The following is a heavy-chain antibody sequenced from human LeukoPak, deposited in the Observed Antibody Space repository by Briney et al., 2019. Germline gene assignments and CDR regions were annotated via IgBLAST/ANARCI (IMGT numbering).Heavy chain of an antibody. J-gene: IGHJ4*02. V-gene: IGHV3-11*05. CDR1: GFTFSDYY. Sequence: PGGSLRLSCAASGFTFSDYYMSWIRQAPGKGLEWVSYISSSSSYTNYADSVKGRFTISRDNAKNSLYPQMNSLRAEDTAVYYCAREWGSTVTLDYWGQGTLVTVSS. D-gene: IGHD4-17*01. CDR3: AREWGSTVTLDY. CDR2: ISSSSSYT.